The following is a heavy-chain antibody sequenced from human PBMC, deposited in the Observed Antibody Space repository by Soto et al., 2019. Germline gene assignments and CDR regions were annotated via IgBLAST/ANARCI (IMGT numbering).Heavy chain of an antibody. CDR2: IIPIFGTA. CDR1: GGTFSSYA. D-gene: IGHD2-15*01. V-gene: IGHV1-69*13. CDR3: ARVPRGVGYCSGGSCYYFGYYYYGMDV. J-gene: IGHJ6*02. Sequence: ASVKVSCKASGGTFSSYAISWVRQAPGQGLEWMGGIIPIFGTANYAQKFQGRVTITADESTSTAYMELSSLRSEDTAVYYCARVPRGVGYCSGGSCYYFGYYYYGMDVWGQGTTVTVSS.